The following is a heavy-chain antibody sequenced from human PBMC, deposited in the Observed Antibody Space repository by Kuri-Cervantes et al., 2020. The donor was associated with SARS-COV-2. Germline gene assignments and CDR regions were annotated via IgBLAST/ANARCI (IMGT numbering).Heavy chain of an antibody. V-gene: IGHV4-59*01. D-gene: IGHD3-10*01. CDR1: GGSISSYY. CDR2: IYYSGST. Sequence: SETLSLXCTVSGGSISSYYWSWIRQPPGKGLEWIGYIYYSGSTNYNPSLKSRVTISVDTSKNQFSLKLSSVTAADTAVYYCARGHYGSGSYYSAPFDYWGQGTLVTVSS. CDR3: ARGHYGSGSYYSAPFDY. J-gene: IGHJ4*02.